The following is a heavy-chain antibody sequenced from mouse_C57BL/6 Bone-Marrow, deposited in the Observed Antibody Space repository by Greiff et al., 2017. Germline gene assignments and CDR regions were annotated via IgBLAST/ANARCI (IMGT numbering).Heavy chain of an antibody. CDR3: ARLGIYYGNYWYCDV. J-gene: IGHJ1*03. Sequence: EVQVVESGGDLVKPGGSLKLSCAASGFTFSSYGMSWVRQTPDKRLEWVATISSGGSYTYYPDSVKGRFTISRDNAKNTLYLQMSSLKSEDTAMYYCARLGIYYGNYWYCDVWGTGTTVTVSS. CDR2: ISSGGSYT. D-gene: IGHD2-1*01. V-gene: IGHV5-6*01. CDR1: GFTFSSYG.